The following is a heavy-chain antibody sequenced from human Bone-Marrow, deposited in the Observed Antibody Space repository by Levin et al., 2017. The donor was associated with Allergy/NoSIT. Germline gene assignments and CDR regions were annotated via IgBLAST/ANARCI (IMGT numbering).Heavy chain of an antibody. J-gene: IGHJ4*02. D-gene: IGHD4-23*01. CDR2: INHSGRT. CDR1: GGSFSGYY. CDR3: ARGGDYGGNRRGAMGY. V-gene: IGHV4-34*01. Sequence: PSETLSLTCAVYGGSFSGYYWSWIRQPPGKGLEWIGEINHSGRTNYNPSLKSRVTISVDTSKNQLSLKLNSVTAADTAVYYCARGGDYGGNRRGAMGYWGQGTLITVSS.